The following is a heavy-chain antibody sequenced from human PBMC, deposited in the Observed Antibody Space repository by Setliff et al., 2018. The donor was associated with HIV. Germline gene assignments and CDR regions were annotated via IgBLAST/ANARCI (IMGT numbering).Heavy chain of an antibody. CDR3: ARDSGNYAFDY. CDR1: GFSLTTSGVG. J-gene: IGHJ4*02. D-gene: IGHD1-26*01. Sequence: SGPTLVNPTQTLTLTCTFSGFSLTTSGVGVGWIRQPPGKALEWLARIDWYGDKFYNATLKTRLTISKDTFKKQVILTVANVDPADTATYYCARDSGNYAFDYWGPGTLVTVSS. V-gene: IGHV2-70*04. CDR2: IDWYGDK.